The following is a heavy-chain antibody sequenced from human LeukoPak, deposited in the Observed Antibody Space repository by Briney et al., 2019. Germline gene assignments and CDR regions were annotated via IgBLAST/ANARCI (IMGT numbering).Heavy chain of an antibody. J-gene: IGHJ3*01. Sequence: SQTLSLTCAVSGGSISSGGYRWTWIRQHPGKGLEWIGYINYSGSTYYNPSLKSRVTISVDTSKNQFSLKLSSVTAADTAVYYCASHPTGGYDSSPSWGQGTMVTVSS. CDR1: GGSISSGGYR. CDR2: INYSGST. CDR3: ASHPTGGYDSSPS. V-gene: IGHV4-30-2*03. D-gene: IGHD3-22*01.